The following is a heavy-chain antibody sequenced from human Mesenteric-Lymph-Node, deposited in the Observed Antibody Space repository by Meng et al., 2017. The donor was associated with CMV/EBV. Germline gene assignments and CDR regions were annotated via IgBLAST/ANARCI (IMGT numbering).Heavy chain of an antibody. CDR2: INPSSGAT. V-gene: IGHV1-2*06. CDR3: AREEYYYGSGSPPY. J-gene: IGHJ4*02. Sequence: ASGCPFTAYFIHWVRQAPGQGLGWIGRINPSSGATQFSQKFQGRVTMTRDTSISTAYMELSRVRFDDTAVYYCAREEYYYGSGSPPYWGQGTLVTVSS. CDR1: GCPFTAYF. D-gene: IGHD3-10*01.